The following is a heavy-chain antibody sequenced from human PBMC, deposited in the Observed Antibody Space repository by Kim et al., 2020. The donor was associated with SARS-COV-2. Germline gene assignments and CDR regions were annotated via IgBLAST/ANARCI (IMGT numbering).Heavy chain of an antibody. CDR2: ITYDGISQ. J-gene: IGHJ6*02. Sequence: PGRGLGCVAVITYDGISQDDADTGKVRFTISRANAKNTLYLQRNSLRAEDPAVYYCAREHGSGMDVWGQGTTVTVSS. D-gene: IGHD6-25*01. CDR3: AREHGSGMDV. V-gene: IGHV3-30-3*01.